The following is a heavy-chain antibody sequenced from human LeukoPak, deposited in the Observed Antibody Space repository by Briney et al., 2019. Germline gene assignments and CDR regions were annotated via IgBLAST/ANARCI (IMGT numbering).Heavy chain of an antibody. V-gene: IGHV3-23*01. J-gene: IGHJ3*02. CDR3: ASSVTLIPRGPDAFNI. Sequence: GGSLRLSCAASGFTFRRYGMTWVRQAPGKGLEWVSSISGSGGSTFYADSVKGRFTISRDNSKNTLYLQMNSLRPEDTAVYYCASSVTLIPRGPDAFNIWGQGTMVTVSS. D-gene: IGHD4-11*01. CDR2: ISGSGGST. CDR1: GFTFRRYG.